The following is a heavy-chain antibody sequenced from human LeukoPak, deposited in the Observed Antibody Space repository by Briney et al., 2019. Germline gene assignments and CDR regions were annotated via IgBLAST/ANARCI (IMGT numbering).Heavy chain of an antibody. D-gene: IGHD5-18*01. CDR3: ARISRTKNTAMTRYFDY. Sequence: PSETLSLTCTVSGGSISSYYWSWIRQPPGKGLEWIGYIYYSGSTNYNPSLKSRVTISVDTSKNQFSLKLSSVTAADTAVYYCARISRTKNTAMTRYFDYWGQGTLVTVSS. CDR1: GGSISSYY. CDR2: IYYSGST. J-gene: IGHJ4*02. V-gene: IGHV4-59*01.